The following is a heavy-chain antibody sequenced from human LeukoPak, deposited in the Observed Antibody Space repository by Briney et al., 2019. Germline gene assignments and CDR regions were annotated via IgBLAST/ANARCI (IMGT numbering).Heavy chain of an antibody. J-gene: IGHJ6*02. CDR3: SRALTYYYDSSGYYVYYYYGMDV. CDR1: EGTFTSYA. CDR2: IIPIFGTA. Sequence: ASVKVSCKASEGTFTSYAISWVRQAPGQGLEWMGGIIPIFGTANYAQKFQGRVTITADESTSTAYMELSSLRSEDTAVYYCSRALTYYYDSSGYYVYYYYGMDVWGQGTTVTVSS. V-gene: IGHV1-69*13. D-gene: IGHD3-22*01.